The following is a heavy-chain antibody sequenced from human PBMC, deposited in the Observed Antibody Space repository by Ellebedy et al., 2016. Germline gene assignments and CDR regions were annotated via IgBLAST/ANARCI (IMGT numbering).Heavy chain of an antibody. D-gene: IGHD1-26*01. Sequence: GESLKISXAASGFTFSDYYMSWIRQAPGKGLEWVSYISSSGSTIYYAASVKGRFTISRDNAKNSLYLQMNSLRAEDTALYYCARDISGSYLDYWGQGTLVTVSS. J-gene: IGHJ4*02. V-gene: IGHV3-11*01. CDR2: ISSSGSTI. CDR1: GFTFSDYY. CDR3: ARDISGSYLDY.